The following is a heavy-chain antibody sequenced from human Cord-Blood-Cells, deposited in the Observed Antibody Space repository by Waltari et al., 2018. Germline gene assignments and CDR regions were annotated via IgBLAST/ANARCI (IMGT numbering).Heavy chain of an antibody. D-gene: IGHD2-21*02. V-gene: IGHV4-59*08. J-gene: IGHJ3*02. CDR2: IYYSGST. CDR3: AGGHRTVVTLMSAFDI. Sequence: QVQLQESGPGLVKPSETLSLTCTVSGGSISSYYWSWIRPPQGKGLEWIGYIYYSGSTNYNPSLKSRVTISVDTSKNQFSLKLSSVTAADTAVYYCAGGHRTVVTLMSAFDIWGQGTMVTVSS. CDR1: GGSISSYY.